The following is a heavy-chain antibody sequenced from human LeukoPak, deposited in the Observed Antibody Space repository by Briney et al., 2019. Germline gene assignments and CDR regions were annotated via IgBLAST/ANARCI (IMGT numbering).Heavy chain of an antibody. V-gene: IGHV3-30-3*01. CDR3: ARGPVSGYSGGVY. CDR2: ISYDGSNK. D-gene: IGHD5-12*01. CDR1: GFTFSSYA. J-gene: IGHJ4*02. Sequence: PGGSLRLSCAASGFTFSSYAMHWVRQAPGKGLEWVAVISYDGSNKYYADSVKGRFTISRDNAKNTLYLQMNSLRDEDTAVYYCARGPVSGYSGGVYWGQGTLVTVSS.